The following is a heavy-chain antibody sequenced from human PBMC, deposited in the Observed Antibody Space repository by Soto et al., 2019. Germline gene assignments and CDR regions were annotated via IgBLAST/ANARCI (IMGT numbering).Heavy chain of an antibody. Sequence: QAQLVQSGGEVKRPGASVKVSCQASGYTXTIYGMTXVRXAPGQGLDWLGWMSAYSGKAEYAQKFQGRVTMATDTSTSTAHMELRDLRXDXXXXXXXXXXXXXXXXXXXXDVXGQGTXDTVSS. CDR2: MSAYSGKA. J-gene: IGHJ6*02. V-gene: IGHV1-18*01. CDR1: GYTXTIYG. CDR3: XXXXXXXXXXXXXDV.